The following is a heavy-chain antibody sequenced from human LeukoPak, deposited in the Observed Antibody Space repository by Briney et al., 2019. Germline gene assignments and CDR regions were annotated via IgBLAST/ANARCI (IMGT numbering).Heavy chain of an antibody. CDR1: GYTFTSYY. V-gene: IGHV1-46*01. CDR2: INPSGGCT. J-gene: IGHJ5*02. D-gene: IGHD3-22*01. Sequence: ASVKVSCKAAGYTFTSYYMHWVRQAPGQGLEWMGIINPSGGCTSYAQKFQGRVTMTRDTSTSTVYMELSSLRSEDTAVYYCAREGNYYDSSGYYRPWFDPWGQGTLVTVSS. CDR3: AREGNYYDSSGYYRPWFDP.